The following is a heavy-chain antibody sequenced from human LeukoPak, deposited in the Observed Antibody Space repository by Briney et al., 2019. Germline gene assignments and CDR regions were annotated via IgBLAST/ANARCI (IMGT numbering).Heavy chain of an antibody. CDR2: INPSGGST. J-gene: IGHJ3*02. Sequence: ASVKVSCKASGYTFISYYIHWVRQAPGQGLEWMGIINPSGGSTSYAQKFQGRVTMTRDTSSSTVYMELSSLRSEDTAVYYCARGFLGSTGAFDIWGQGTMVTVSS. V-gene: IGHV1-46*01. CDR3: ARGFLGSTGAFDI. D-gene: IGHD1-26*01. CDR1: GYTFISYY.